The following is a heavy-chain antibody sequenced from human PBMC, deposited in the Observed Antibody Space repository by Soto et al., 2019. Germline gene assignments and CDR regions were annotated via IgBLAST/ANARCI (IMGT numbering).Heavy chain of an antibody. D-gene: IGHD6-13*01. CDR3: ARGRGNAAGTRFDS. CDR2: IYSNGYT. J-gene: IGHJ5*01. Sequence: SETLSLTCTVSGDSITNGGYYWSWIRQFPGKGLEWIGYIYSNGYTYYNPSLESRVTISLDTSKNQFSLKLTSVTAADTAVYYCARGRGNAAGTRFDSWGQGSLVTVS. V-gene: IGHV4-31*03. CDR1: GDSITNGGYY.